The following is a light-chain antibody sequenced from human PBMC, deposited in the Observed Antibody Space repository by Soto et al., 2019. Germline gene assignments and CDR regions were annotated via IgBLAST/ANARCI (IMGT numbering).Light chain of an antibody. Sequence: QSVLTQPAPLSWSPGQSTTISFTGARSEVGGFDHVSWYQQHPGKVPRLLIYDVSSRPSGVSDRFSGSKSGNTASLTISGLQAEDEADYYCNSFTTTNTYVFGTGTKVTVL. V-gene: IGLV2-14*03. CDR2: DVS. J-gene: IGLJ1*01. CDR3: NSFTTTNTYV. CDR1: RSEVGGFDH.